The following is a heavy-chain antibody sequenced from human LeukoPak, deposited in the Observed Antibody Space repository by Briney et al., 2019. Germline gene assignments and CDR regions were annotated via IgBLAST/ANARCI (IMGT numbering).Heavy chain of an antibody. V-gene: IGHV4-61*02. CDR3: ARTFYYDSSRYYSDAFDI. CDR2: IYTSGST. Sequence: SQTLSLTCTVSGGSISSGSYYWSWIRQPAGKGLEWIGRIYTSGSTNYNPSLKSRVTISVDTSKNQFSLKLSSVTAADTAVYYCARTFYYDSSRYYSDAFDIWGQGTMVTVSS. CDR1: GGSISSGSYY. D-gene: IGHD3-22*01. J-gene: IGHJ3*02.